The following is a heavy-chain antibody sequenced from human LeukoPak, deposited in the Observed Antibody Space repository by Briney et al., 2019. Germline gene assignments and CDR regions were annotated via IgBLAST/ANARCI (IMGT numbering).Heavy chain of an antibody. Sequence: SETLSLTCTVSGGSISSSSYYWGWIRQPPGKGLEWIGSIYYSGSTYYNSSLKSRVTISVDTSKNQFSLKLSSVTAADTAVYYCTRGAGELEDNWFDPWGQGTLVTVSS. V-gene: IGHV4-39*07. CDR1: GGSISSSSYY. CDR2: IYYSGST. J-gene: IGHJ5*02. D-gene: IGHD1-7*01. CDR3: TRGAGELEDNWFDP.